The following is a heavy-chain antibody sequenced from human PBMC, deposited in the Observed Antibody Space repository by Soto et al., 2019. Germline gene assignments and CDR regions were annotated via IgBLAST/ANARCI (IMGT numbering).Heavy chain of an antibody. CDR1: GFTFSSYS. CDR3: ASSLSFPYYFDY. J-gene: IGHJ4*02. V-gene: IGHV3-21*01. Sequence: GGSLRLSCAASGFTFSSYSMNWVRQAPGKGLEWVSSISSSSSYIYYADSVKGRFTISRDNAKNSLYLQMNSLRAEDTAVYYCASSLSFPYYFDYRGQGTLVTVSS. CDR2: ISSSSSYI.